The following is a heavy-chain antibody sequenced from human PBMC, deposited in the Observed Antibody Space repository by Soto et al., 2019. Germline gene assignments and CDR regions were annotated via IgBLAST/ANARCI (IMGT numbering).Heavy chain of an antibody. CDR1: GGSISSGNYY. Sequence: SETLSLTCTVSGGSISSGNYYWSWIRQPPGKGLEWIGFISYSGSTYYNPSLKSRVTISVDTSKNQFSLKLSSVTAADTAVYYCARGRRYSSSRYSDYWGQGTLVTVSS. D-gene: IGHD6-13*01. CDR3: ARGRRYSSSRYSDY. J-gene: IGHJ4*02. CDR2: ISYSGST. V-gene: IGHV4-30-4*01.